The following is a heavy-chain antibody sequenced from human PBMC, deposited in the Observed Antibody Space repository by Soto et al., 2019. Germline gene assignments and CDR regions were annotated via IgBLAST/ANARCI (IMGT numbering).Heavy chain of an antibody. J-gene: IGHJ5*02. Sequence: EVRLVESGGGLAQPGGSLRLSCAASGFTFSSYAMNWVRQSPGKGLEWVSYISMSGTTMFYADSVKGRFTISRDNAKKTLFLQMNSRRDEDTAKYYCARDANGDATNWFDPWGQGTLVTVSS. CDR1: GFTFSSYA. V-gene: IGHV3-48*02. CDR2: ISMSGTTM. CDR3: ARDANGDATNWFDP.